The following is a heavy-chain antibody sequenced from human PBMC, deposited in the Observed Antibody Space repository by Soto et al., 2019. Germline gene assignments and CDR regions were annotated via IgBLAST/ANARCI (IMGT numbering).Heavy chain of an antibody. CDR2: IIPLSGTT. CDR3: ATEGFSGSYLSN. CDR1: GGSLTNYV. J-gene: IGHJ4*02. Sequence: SVKVSCKASGGSLTNYVIKWVRQAPGQGLEWVGGIIPLSGTTNYAQKFQGRVTITADVSTSTAYMELSSLRSEDTAVYYCATEGFSGSYLSNWGQGIQVTVSS. V-gene: IGHV1-69*13. D-gene: IGHD1-26*01.